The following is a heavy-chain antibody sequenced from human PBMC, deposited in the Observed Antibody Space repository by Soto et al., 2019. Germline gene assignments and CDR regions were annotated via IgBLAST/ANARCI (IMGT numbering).Heavy chain of an antibody. CDR2: IKSKTDGGTI. Sequence: GGSLRLSCTASGFSFNSAWMNWVRQAPGKGLEWVGRIKSKTDGGTIDYAAPVKGRFTISRDDSKNTLYLQMNSLKTEDTAVYYCTTTYYDILTGLYGMDVWGQGTTVTVSS. CDR1: GFSFNSAW. CDR3: TTTYYDILTGLYGMDV. D-gene: IGHD3-9*01. J-gene: IGHJ6*02. V-gene: IGHV3-15*07.